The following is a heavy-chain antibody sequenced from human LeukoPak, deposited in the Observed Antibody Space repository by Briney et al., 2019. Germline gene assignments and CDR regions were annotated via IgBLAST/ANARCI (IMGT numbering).Heavy chain of an antibody. V-gene: IGHV4-61*01. Sequence: SETLSLTCTVSGGSISSGSYYWSWIRQPPGKGLEWIGYIYYSGSTNYNPSLKSRVTISVDTSKNQFSLKLSSVTAADTAVYYCARADPGSPYFDYWGQGTLVTVSS. J-gene: IGHJ4*02. CDR2: IYYSGST. CDR3: ARADPGSPYFDY. CDR1: GGSISSGSYY.